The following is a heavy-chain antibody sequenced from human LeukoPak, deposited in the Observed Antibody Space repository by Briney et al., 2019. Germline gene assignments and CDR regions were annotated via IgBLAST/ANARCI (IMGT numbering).Heavy chain of an antibody. CDR2: INPNSGGT. Sequence: ASVKVSCKASGYTFTGYYMHWVRQAPGQGLEWMGWINPNSGGTNYAQKFQGRATMTRDTSISTAYMELSWLRSDDTAVYYCARRHTYGDPYFDYWGQGTLVTVSS. CDR3: ARRHTYGDPYFDY. J-gene: IGHJ4*02. V-gene: IGHV1-2*02. CDR1: GYTFTGYY. D-gene: IGHD4-17*01.